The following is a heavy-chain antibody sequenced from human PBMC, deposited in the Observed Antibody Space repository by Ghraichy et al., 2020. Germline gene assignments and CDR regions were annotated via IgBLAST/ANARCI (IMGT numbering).Heavy chain of an antibody. V-gene: IGHV3-23*01. CDR2: ISGSGGNT. CDR1: GFTFSSYY. J-gene: IGHJ4*02. Sequence: GGSLRLSCGASGFTFSSYYMSWVRQAPGKGLECVSIISGSGGNTYYAGSVKGRFTISRDNSKNTLYLQMGSLRPDDTAAYYCAKSRTGSSASRDYWGQGTLVTVSS. CDR3: AKSRTGSSASRDY. D-gene: IGHD3-16*01.